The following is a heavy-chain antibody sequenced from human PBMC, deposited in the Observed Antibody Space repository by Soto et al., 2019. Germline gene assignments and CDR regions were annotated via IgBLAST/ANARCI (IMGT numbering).Heavy chain of an antibody. D-gene: IGHD6-13*01. J-gene: IGHJ6*03. CDR1: GGSISSYY. CDR2: IYYSGST. CDR3: AREAFSAGAKYYYYYYMDV. V-gene: IGHV4-59*08. Sequence: SETLSLTCTVSGGSISSYYWSWIRQPPGKGLEWIGYIYYSGSTNYNPSLKSRVTISVDTSKNQFSLKLSSVTAADTAVYYCAREAFSAGAKYYYYYYMDVWGKGTTVTVS.